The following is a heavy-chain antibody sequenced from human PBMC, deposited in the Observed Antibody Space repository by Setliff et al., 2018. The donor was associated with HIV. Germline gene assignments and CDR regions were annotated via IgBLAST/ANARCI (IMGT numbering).Heavy chain of an antibody. CDR3: ARDDHGDPFDY. D-gene: IGHD4-17*01. CDR2: INCNSGGT. V-gene: IGHV1-2*02. Sequence: GASVKVSCKSSGYTFTGSFMHWVRQAPGQGLEWMGWINCNSGGTYYAQNFQGRVTMTRDTFINTAYMELSRLRSDDTAVYYCARDDHGDPFDYWGQGTLVTVSS. CDR1: GYTFTGSF. J-gene: IGHJ4*02.